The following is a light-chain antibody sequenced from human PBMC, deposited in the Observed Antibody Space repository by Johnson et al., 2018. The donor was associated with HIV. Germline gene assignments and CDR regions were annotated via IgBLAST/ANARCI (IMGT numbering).Light chain of an antibody. CDR3: GTWDGSLSGYV. CDR2: ENN. J-gene: IGLJ1*01. CDR1: SSNIGNNY. V-gene: IGLV1-51*02. Sequence: QSVLTQPPSVSAAPGQKVTISCSGSSSNIGNNYVSWYQQLPGTAPKLLIYENNKRPSGIPDRFSGSKSGTSATLGITGLQTGDEADYYCGTWDGSLSGYVLGTGTKFTVL.